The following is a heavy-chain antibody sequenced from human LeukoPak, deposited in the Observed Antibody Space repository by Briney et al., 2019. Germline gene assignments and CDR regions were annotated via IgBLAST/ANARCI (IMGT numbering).Heavy chain of an antibody. CDR2: ISAYNGNT. D-gene: IGHD6-19*01. CDR1: GYTFTSYG. J-gene: IGHJ4*02. Sequence: ASVKVSCTASGYTFTSYGISWVRQAPGQGLEWMGWISAYNGNTNYAQKLQGRVTMTTDTSTSTAYMELRSLRSDDTAVYYCARDLYSSGWSLADYWGQGTLVTVSS. CDR3: ARDLYSSGWSLADY. V-gene: IGHV1-18*01.